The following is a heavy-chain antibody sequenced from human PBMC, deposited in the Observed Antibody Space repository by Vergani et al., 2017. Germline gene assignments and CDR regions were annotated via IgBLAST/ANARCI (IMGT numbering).Heavy chain of an antibody. CDR1: GFTFSNYW. D-gene: IGHD1-26*01. Sequence: VQLVESGGGVVQPGGSLRLSCTASGFTFSNYWMQWVRQAPGKGLMWVSRINSDGDSTSYADSVKGRFTISRDNAKNTLYLQMDSRRAEDTAVYYCARDGWELLDYFYYMDVWGKGTTVTVSS. CDR2: INSDGDST. CDR3: ARDGWELLDYFYYMDV. V-gene: IGHV3-74*01. J-gene: IGHJ6*03.